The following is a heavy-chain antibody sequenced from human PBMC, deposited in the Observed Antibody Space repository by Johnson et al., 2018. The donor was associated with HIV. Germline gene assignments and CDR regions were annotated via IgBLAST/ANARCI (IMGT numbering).Heavy chain of an antibody. CDR2: LHSGDTT. D-gene: IGHD6-6*01. CDR3: ASEVEYSTLGGV. CDR1: GFIVSNNY. Sequence: VQLVESGGGLVQPGGSLRLSCAASGFIVSNNYMNWVRQTPGKGLEWVSILHSGDTTSYADSVKGRFTISRDNAKRSLSLQMNSLRADDTAVYYCASEVEYSTLGGVWGQGTVVTVSS. J-gene: IGHJ3*01. V-gene: IGHV3-66*01.